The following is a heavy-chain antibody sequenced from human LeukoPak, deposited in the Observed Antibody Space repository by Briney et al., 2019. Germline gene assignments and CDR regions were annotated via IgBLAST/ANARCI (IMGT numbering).Heavy chain of an antibody. CDR3: ARDPYCGGDCYYFDY. D-gene: IGHD2-21*02. Sequence: GGSLRLSCAASGFTFSSYAMHWVRQAPGKGLEWVAVISYDGSNKYYADSVKGRFTISRDNSKNTLYPQMNSLRAEDTAVYYCARDPYCGGDCYYFDYWGQGTLVTVSS. CDR1: GFTFSSYA. CDR2: ISYDGSNK. J-gene: IGHJ4*02. V-gene: IGHV3-30-3*01.